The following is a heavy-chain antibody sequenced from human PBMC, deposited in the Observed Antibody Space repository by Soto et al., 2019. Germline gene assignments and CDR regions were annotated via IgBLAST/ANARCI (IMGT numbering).Heavy chain of an antibody. V-gene: IGHV3-30*03. D-gene: IGHD2-15*01. CDR1: GFSFRSYG. CDR2: ISYAGSNK. Sequence: QVNLVESGGGVVQPGKSLRLSCEASGFSFRSYGLHWVRQAPGKGLEWVGLISYAGSNKFYADSVRGRFTISRDNSDNTLYLELTSLRVEDTAVYYWARDLLSGVSYPNFFDPWGHGTLVTVSS. J-gene: IGHJ5*02. CDR3: ARDLLSGVSYPNFFDP.